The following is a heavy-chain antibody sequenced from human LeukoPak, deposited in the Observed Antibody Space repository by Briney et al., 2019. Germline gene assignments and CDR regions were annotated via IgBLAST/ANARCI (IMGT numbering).Heavy chain of an antibody. D-gene: IGHD6-19*01. CDR3: AKDGTVAGPYYFDY. V-gene: IGHV1-24*01. CDR1: GYTLTELS. CDR2: FDPEDGET. Sequence: ASVKVSCKVSGYTLTELSMHWVRQAPGNGLKGMGGFDPEDGETIYAQKFQGRVTMTEDTSTDTAYMELTSLRSEDTAVYYCAKDGTVAGPYYFDYWGQGTLVTVSS. J-gene: IGHJ4*02.